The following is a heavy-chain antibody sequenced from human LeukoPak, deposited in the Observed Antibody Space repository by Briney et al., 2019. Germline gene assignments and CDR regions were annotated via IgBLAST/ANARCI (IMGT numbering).Heavy chain of an antibody. CDR1: GGTFSSYA. D-gene: IGHD2-21*02. Sequence: SVKVSCKASGGTFSSYAISWVRQAPGQGLEWMGRITPILGIANYAQKFQGRVTITADKSTSTAYMELSSLRSEDTAVYYCARDPPGTVVTAPDYWGQGTLVAVSS. V-gene: IGHV1-69*04. J-gene: IGHJ4*02. CDR2: ITPILGIA. CDR3: ARDPPGTVVTAPDY.